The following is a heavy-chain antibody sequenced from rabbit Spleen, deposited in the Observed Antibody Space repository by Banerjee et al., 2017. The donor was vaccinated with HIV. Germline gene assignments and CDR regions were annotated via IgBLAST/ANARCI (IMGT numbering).Heavy chain of an antibody. D-gene: IGHD3-1*01. V-gene: IGHV1S45*01. Sequence: QEQLVESGGGLVQPEGSLTLTCTASGFSFSSSYYMCWVRQAPGKGLEWIACIYGGSNVHTYYASWAKGRFTISKISSTAVTLQMTSLTGADTATYFCAREEGSYYYFGLWGQGTLVTVS. J-gene: IGHJ6*01. CDR2: IYGGSNVHT. CDR1: GFSFSSSYY. CDR3: AREEGSYYYFGL.